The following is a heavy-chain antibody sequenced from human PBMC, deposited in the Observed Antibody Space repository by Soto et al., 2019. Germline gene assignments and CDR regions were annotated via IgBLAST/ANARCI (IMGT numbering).Heavy chain of an antibody. Sequence: GGSLRLSCAASGFTFSSYVFHWVRQAPGKGLEWVAVISYDGSNKYYADSVKGRFTISRDNSKNTLYLQMNSLRAEDTAVYFCARRHGLDIDAYYWGQGILVTVSS. J-gene: IGHJ4*02. CDR1: GFTFSSYV. CDR3: ARRHGLDIDAYY. CDR2: ISYDGSNK. D-gene: IGHD3-10*01. V-gene: IGHV3-30-3*01.